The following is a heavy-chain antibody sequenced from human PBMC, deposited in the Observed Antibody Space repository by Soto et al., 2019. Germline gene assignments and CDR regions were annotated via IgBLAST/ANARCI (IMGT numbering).Heavy chain of an antibody. Sequence: GGSLRLSCAASGFTFSNYAMAWVRQAPGKGLQWVSTIGVSVGSTYYADSVKGRFTISRDNSKNTLYLQMNSLRAEDTAVYYCAKLPDTGYYYDGMDVWGQGTTVTVSS. V-gene: IGHV3-23*01. D-gene: IGHD5-18*01. J-gene: IGHJ6*02. CDR1: GFTFSNYA. CDR2: IGVSVGST. CDR3: AKLPDTGYYYDGMDV.